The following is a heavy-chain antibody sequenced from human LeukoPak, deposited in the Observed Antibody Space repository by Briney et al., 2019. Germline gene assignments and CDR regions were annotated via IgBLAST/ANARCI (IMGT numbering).Heavy chain of an antibody. J-gene: IGHJ4*03. V-gene: IGHV1-69*05. CDR1: GGTFSSYA. CDR3: ARGDYDSSGYYYFDY. CDR2: IIPIFGTA. D-gene: IGHD3-22*01. Sequence: GASVKVSCKASGGTFSSYAISWVRQAPGQGLEWMGGIIPIFGTANYAQKFQGRVTITTDESTSTAYMELSSLRSEDTAVYYCARGDYDSSGYYYFDYWGQGTTVTVSS.